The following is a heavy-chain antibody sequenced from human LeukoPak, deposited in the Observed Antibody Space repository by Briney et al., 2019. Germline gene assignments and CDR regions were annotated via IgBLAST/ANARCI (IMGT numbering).Heavy chain of an antibody. Sequence: GGSLRLSCAASGFTFINAWMSCVRQAPGKGLKWVGRIKSKTGGGTTDYAAPVKGRFTISRDDSKNTLYLQMNSLKTDDTAVYYCTTDLATNSYWGQGTLVTVSS. V-gene: IGHV3-15*01. CDR3: TTDLATNSY. CDR2: IKSKTGGGTT. D-gene: IGHD4-23*01. CDR1: GFTFINAW. J-gene: IGHJ4*02.